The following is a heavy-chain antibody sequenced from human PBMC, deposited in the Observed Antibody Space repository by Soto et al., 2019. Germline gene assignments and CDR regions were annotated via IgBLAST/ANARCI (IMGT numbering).Heavy chain of an antibody. CDR2: IIPILGIA. J-gene: IGHJ4*02. D-gene: IGHD3-22*01. Sequence: GASVKVSCKASGGTFSSYTISWVRQAPGQGLEWMGRIIPILGIANYAQKFQGRVTITADKSTSTAYMELSSLRSEDTAVYYCARDRFPYYYDSSGPYDYWGQGTLVTVPS. V-gene: IGHV1-69*04. CDR3: ARDRFPYYYDSSGPYDY. CDR1: GGTFSSYT.